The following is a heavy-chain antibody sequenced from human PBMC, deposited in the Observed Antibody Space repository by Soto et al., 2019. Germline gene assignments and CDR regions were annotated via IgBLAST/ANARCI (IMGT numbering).Heavy chain of an antibody. D-gene: IGHD6-19*01. CDR2: ISYDGSNK. CDR1: GFTFSSYG. CDR3: AKDRRWLVSFDY. V-gene: IGHV3-30*18. J-gene: IGHJ4*02. Sequence: PGGSLRLSCAASGFTFSSYGIHWVRQAPGKGLEWVAVISYDGSNKYYADSVKGRFTISRDNSKNTLYLQMNSLRAEDTAVYYCAKDRRWLVSFDYWGQGTLVTVSS.